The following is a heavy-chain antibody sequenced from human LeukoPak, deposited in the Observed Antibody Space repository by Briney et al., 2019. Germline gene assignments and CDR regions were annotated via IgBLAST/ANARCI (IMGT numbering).Heavy chain of an antibody. V-gene: IGHV3-23*01. CDR2: ISGSGGST. CDR1: GFTFSSYA. J-gene: IGHJ4*02. D-gene: IGHD3-3*01. Sequence: GGSLRLSCAASGFTFSSYAMSWVRQAPGKGLEWVSAISGSGGSTYYADSVKGRFTISRDNSKNTLYLQMNSLRAEDTAVYYCAKDPPYYDFWSGYPDYWGQGTLVTVSS. CDR3: AKDPPYYDFWSGYPDY.